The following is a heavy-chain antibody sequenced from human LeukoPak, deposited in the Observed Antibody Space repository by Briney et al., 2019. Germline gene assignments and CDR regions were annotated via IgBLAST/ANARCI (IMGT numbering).Heavy chain of an antibody. J-gene: IGHJ4*02. Sequence: GASVKVSCKASGYSFANFGINWVRQAPGQGLEWMGWISAYNGDTNYAQNLQGRVTMTTDTSTSTAYMDLRSLRSDDTAVYYCARGGYYGSGSFPDCWGQGTLVTVSS. CDR2: ISAYNGDT. CDR1: GYSFANFG. D-gene: IGHD3-10*01. V-gene: IGHV1-18*01. CDR3: ARGGYYGSGSFPDC.